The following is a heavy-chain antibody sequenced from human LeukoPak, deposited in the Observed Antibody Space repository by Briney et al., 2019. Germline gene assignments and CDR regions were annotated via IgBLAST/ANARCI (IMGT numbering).Heavy chain of an antibody. Sequence: PSETLSLTCTVSGASISSHYWTWIRQPPGKGLQWIGHIYYSGSTNYNPSLKSRVTISVDMSKNQFSLKLSSVTAADTAVYYCASTSLSGAGYGSGSYNFDYWGQGTLVTVSS. V-gene: IGHV4-59*11. CDR1: GASISSHY. J-gene: IGHJ4*02. D-gene: IGHD3-10*01. CDR3: ASTSLSGAGYGSGSYNFDY. CDR2: IYYSGST.